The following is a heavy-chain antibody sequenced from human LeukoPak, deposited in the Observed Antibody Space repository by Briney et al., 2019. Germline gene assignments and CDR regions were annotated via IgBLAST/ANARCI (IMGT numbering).Heavy chain of an antibody. V-gene: IGHV3-43*02. Sequence: GGSLRLSCATSGFTFSSYDIHWVRQAPGKGLEWVSLISGDGGSTYYADSVKGRFTISRDNSKNSLYLQMNSLRTEDTALYYCAKDSYGDYASFDYWGQGTLVTVSS. CDR2: ISGDGGST. CDR1: GFTFSSYD. D-gene: IGHD4-17*01. J-gene: IGHJ4*02. CDR3: AKDSYGDYASFDY.